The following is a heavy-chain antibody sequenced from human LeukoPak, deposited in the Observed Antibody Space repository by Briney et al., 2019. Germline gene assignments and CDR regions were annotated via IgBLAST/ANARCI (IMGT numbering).Heavy chain of an antibody. Sequence: LETLSLTCTVSGGSISSYYWSWIRQPPGKGLEWIGYIYYSGSTNYNPSLKSRVTISVDTSKNQFSLKLSSVTAADTAVYYCARAGYEEVDYWGQGTLVTVSS. D-gene: IGHD5-18*01. CDR2: IYYSGST. CDR3: ARAGYEEVDY. CDR1: GGSISSYY. V-gene: IGHV4-59*01. J-gene: IGHJ4*02.